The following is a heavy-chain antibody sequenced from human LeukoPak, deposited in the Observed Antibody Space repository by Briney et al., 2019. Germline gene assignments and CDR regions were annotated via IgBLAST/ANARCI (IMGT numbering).Heavy chain of an antibody. D-gene: IGHD3-10*01. CDR3: ARYGSHDAFDI. CDR2: IYYSGSN. Sequence: SDTLSLPCTVSGGPISSYYWSWIRQPPGKGLEWIGYIYYSGSNNYNPSLKTGVTISVDTSKNQFSLKLSSVTAADTAVFYCARYGSHDAFDIWGQGTMVTVSS. J-gene: IGHJ3*02. CDR1: GGPISSYY. V-gene: IGHV4-59*07.